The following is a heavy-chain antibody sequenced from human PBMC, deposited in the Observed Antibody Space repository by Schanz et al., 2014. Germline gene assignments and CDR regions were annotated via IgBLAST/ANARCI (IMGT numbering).Heavy chain of an antibody. J-gene: IGHJ4*02. CDR2: IIPSLGLA. CDR3: ARDYYDSSGYYYCDY. V-gene: IGHV1-69*04. Sequence: VQLEQSGAEVKKPGSSVKVSCKASGGTFSSFGINWVRQAPGQGLEWMGRIIPSLGLAKYEQKLQDKVTITADTSTTTAYMELSSLRSEDTAMYYCARDYYDSSGYYYCDYWGQGTLVTVSS. CDR1: GGTFSSFG. D-gene: IGHD3-22*01.